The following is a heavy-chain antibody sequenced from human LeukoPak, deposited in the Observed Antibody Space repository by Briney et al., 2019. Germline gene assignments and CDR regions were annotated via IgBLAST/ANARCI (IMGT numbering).Heavy chain of an antibody. V-gene: IGHV1-2*02. CDR3: ARQSDLGQFDF. CDR1: GHSFIIYY. CDR2: IYPSSGGT. Sequence: ASVKVSCKASGHSFIIYYIHWVRQAPGQGLEWMGWIYPSSGGTKYAQKFQGRVTMTRDTSISTAYMELSGLTSDDTAVYYCARQSDLGQFDFWGRGTLVTVSS. J-gene: IGHJ2*01. D-gene: IGHD7-27*01.